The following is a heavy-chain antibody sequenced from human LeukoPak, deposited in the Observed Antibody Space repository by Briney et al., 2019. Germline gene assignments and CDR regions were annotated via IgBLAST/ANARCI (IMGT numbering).Heavy chain of an antibody. CDR1: GFTFSSYW. Sequence: WGSLRLSFAASGFTFSSYWMHLVRQAPGKGLVWVSRVNSDGSSTSYADSVKGRFTISRDNAKNTLYLQMNSLRAEGTAVYYCTRSYDYWGQGTLVTVSS. CDR3: TRSYDY. CDR2: VNSDGSST. D-gene: IGHD5-18*01. V-gene: IGHV3-74*01. J-gene: IGHJ4*02.